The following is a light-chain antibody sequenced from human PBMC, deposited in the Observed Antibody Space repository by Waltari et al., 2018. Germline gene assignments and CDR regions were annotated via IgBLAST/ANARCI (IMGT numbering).Light chain of an antibody. CDR3: QQYNIWPWT. CDR1: QSAKTS. V-gene: IGKV3D-15*01. J-gene: IGKJ1*01. Sequence: EVVMTQSPATLSVSPGERVSLSCRASQSAKTSLAWYQQTPGQAPRPLNYRASPRAAGVPDRFSGSGSGTEFTLTISSLQSEDSAIYYCQQYNIWPWTFGPGTNVDIK. CDR2: RAS.